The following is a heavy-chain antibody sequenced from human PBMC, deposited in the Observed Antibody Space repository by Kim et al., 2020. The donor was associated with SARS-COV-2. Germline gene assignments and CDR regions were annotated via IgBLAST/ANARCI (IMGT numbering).Heavy chain of an antibody. D-gene: IGHD5-12*01. V-gene: IGHV3-43*02. CDR1: GFTFDDYA. Sequence: GGSLRLSCAASGFTFDDYAMHWVRQAPEKGLEWVSLISGDGGSTYYADSVKGRFTISRDNSKNSLYLQMNSLRTEDTALYYCAKDIFRYSGYDWGTFDYWGQGTLVTVSS. CDR2: ISGDGGST. CDR3: AKDIFRYSGYDWGTFDY. J-gene: IGHJ4*02.